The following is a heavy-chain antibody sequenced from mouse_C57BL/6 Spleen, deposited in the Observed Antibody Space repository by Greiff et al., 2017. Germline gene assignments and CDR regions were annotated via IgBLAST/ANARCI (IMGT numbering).Heavy chain of an antibody. CDR1: GYAFSSYW. CDR3: ARTYYSNYVNYAMDY. J-gene: IGHJ4*01. CDR2: IYPGDGDT. D-gene: IGHD2-5*01. Sequence: QVQLQQSGAELVKPGASVKISCKASGYAFSSYWMNWVKQRPGKGLEWIGQIYPGDGDTNYNGKFKGKATLTADKYSSTAYMQLSSLTSEVSAVYFCARTYYSNYVNYAMDYWGQGTSVTVSS. V-gene: IGHV1-80*01.